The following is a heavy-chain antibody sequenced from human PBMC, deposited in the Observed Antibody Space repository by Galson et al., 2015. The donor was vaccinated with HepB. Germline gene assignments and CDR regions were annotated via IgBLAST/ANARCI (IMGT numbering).Heavy chain of an antibody. Sequence: SLRLSCAASGFTFSSYAMHWVRQAPGKGLEWVAVISYDGSNKYYADSVKGRFTISRDNSKNTLYLQMNSLRAEDTAVYYCARDDQMATIDYYYYGMDVWGQGTTVTVSS. CDR3: ARDDQMATIDYYYYGMDV. D-gene: IGHD5-24*01. CDR2: ISYDGSNK. J-gene: IGHJ6*02. CDR1: GFTFSSYA. V-gene: IGHV3-30-3*01.